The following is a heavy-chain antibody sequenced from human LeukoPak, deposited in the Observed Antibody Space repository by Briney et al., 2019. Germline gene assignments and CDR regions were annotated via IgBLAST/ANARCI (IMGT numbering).Heavy chain of an antibody. D-gene: IGHD4-17*01. CDR3: AKDPHGALYYFDY. Sequence: ASVKVSCKASGYSFTRYGISWVRQAPGQGLEWMGWISVYNGNTNYAQKLQGRVTMTTDTSTSTAYMELRSLRSDDTAVYYCAKDPHGALYYFDYWGQGTLVTVSS. V-gene: IGHV1-18*01. CDR2: ISVYNGNT. CDR1: GYSFTRYG. J-gene: IGHJ4*02.